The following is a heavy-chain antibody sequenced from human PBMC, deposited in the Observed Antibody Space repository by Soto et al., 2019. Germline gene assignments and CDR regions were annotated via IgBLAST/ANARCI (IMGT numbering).Heavy chain of an antibody. J-gene: IGHJ6*02. V-gene: IGHV4-31*03. Sequence: SDTLSLTCTVSGDSISSGHYYWTWIRQFPGRGLEWIGHISKNGFPYYSQSLKSRLSITIDMSKNQFSLQMISVTAADAAVYYFARDSPRYCSAGSCYFTVVWGRGTTVHGSS. CDR2: ISKNGFP. D-gene: IGHD2-15*01. CDR3: ARDSPRYCSAGSCYFTVV. CDR1: GDSISSGHYY.